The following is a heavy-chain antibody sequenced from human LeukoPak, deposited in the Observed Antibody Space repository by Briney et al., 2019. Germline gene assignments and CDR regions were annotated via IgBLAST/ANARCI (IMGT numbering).Heavy chain of an antibody. CDR3: ARHSGSFGGAYDI. CDR1: GGSISGYY. D-gene: IGHD1-26*01. V-gene: IGHV4-59*08. J-gene: IGHJ3*02. Sequence: SETLSLTCTVSGGSISGYYWSWIRQPPGKGLEWIGYMYYSGSTSYNPSLKSRVSISIDTSKNQFSLRVTSVTAADTAVYYCARHSGSFGGAYDIWGQGTMVTVSS. CDR2: MYYSGST.